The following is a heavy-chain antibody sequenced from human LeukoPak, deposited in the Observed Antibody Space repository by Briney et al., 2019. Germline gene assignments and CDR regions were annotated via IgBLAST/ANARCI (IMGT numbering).Heavy chain of an antibody. CDR2: NSGGST. D-gene: IGHD5-12*01. J-gene: IGHJ4*02. Sequence: GGSLRLSCAASGFTVSSNYMSWVRQAPGKGLEWVSLNSGGSTYYADSVKGRFTISRDNSKNTLYLQMNSLRAEDTAVYYCARDRYSGEYFDYWGQGTLVTVSS. V-gene: IGHV3-53*01. CDR1: GFTVSSNY. CDR3: ARDRYSGEYFDY.